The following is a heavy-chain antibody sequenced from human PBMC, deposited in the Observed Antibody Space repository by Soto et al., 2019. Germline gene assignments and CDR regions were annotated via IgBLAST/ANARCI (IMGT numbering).Heavy chain of an antibody. CDR2: IKQDGSEK. Sequence: EVQLVESGGGLVQPGGSLRLSCAASGFTFSNYWMSWVRQAPGKGLEWVANIKQDGSEKYYVDSVKGRFTISRDNAKNSLYLQMNSLRAEDTAVYYCARVMSYGQYISYAWGYWGQGTLVTVSS. J-gene: IGHJ4*02. D-gene: IGHD1-26*01. CDR1: GFTFSNYW. V-gene: IGHV3-7*01. CDR3: ARVMSYGQYISYAWGY.